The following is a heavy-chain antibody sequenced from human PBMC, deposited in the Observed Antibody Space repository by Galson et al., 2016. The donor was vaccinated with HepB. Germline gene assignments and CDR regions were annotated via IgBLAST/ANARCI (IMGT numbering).Heavy chain of an antibody. CDR3: ARDRAVIAMTSNDY. D-gene: IGHD2-21*01. V-gene: IGHV3-23*01. J-gene: IGHJ4*02. CDR1: GFIFRSYA. Sequence: SLRLSCAASGFIFRSYAMSWVRQAPGKGLEWVSAISGSGGSTYYADSVKGRFTISRDNSKNTLYLQMNSLRAEDTAVYYCARDRAVIAMTSNDYWGQGTLVTVSS. CDR2: ISGSGGST.